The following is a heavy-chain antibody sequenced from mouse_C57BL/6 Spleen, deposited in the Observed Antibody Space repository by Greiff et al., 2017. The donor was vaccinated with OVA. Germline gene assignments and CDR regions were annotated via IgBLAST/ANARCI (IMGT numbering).Heavy chain of an antibody. J-gene: IGHJ2*01. Sequence: EVQLQQSGPELVKPGASVKISCKASGYSFTGYYMNWVKQSPEKSLEWIGEINPSTGGTTYNQKFKAKATLTVDKSSSTAYMQLKSLTSEDSAVYYCARGDDYDDFDYWGQGTTLTVSS. CDR3: ARGDDYDDFDY. CDR2: INPSTGGT. D-gene: IGHD2-4*01. V-gene: IGHV1-42*01. CDR1: GYSFTGYY.